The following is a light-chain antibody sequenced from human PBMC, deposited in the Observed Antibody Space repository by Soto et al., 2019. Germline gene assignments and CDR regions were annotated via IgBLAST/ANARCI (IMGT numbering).Light chain of an antibody. J-gene: IGLJ2*01. CDR3: QVWDSSSDRDVV. CDR2: YDS. Sequence: SYELTQPPSVPVAPGKTARITCGGNNIGSKSVHWYQQKPGQAPVLVIYYDSDRPSGIPERFSGSNSGNTATLTISRVEAGDEADYYCQVWDSSSDRDVVFGGGTNLTVL. V-gene: IGLV3-21*04. CDR1: NIGSKS.